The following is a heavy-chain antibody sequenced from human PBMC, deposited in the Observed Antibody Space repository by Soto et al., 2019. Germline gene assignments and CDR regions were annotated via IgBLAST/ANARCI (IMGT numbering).Heavy chain of an antibody. V-gene: IGHV3-30*18. D-gene: IGHD6-19*01. CDR2: ISFDGSNK. J-gene: IGHJ4*02. CDR3: AKPLSRWYSSDWYYFDY. CDR1: GFSHSRYG. Sequence: GGSLRLSCAASGFSHSRYGLQSVRQAPGKGLEWVAFISFDGSNKYYADSVKGRFTISRDNSKNTLLVQMNSLRAEDTAVYFCAKPLSRWYSSDWYYFDYWGQGTLVTVSS.